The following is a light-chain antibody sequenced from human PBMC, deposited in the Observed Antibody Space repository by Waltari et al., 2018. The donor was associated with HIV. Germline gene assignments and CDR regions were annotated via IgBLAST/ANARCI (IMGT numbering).Light chain of an antibody. CDR3: QQYGSSPIT. J-gene: IGKJ5*01. V-gene: IGKV3-20*01. CDR1: QSVSSTY. CDR2: VAS. Sequence: EIVLTQSPGTLSLSSGERATLSCRASQSVSSTYLAWYQQKLGQAPRLLIYVASRRATGIPDRFSGSGSGTDFTLTISRLEPEDFAVYYCQQYGSSPITFGQGTRLEIK.